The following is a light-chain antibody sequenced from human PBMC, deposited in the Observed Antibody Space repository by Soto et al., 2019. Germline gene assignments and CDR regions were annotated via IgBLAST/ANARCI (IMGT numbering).Light chain of an antibody. CDR3: SSYTIFNTPHVL. CDR2: DVS. Sequence: QSALTQPASVSGSPGQSITISCTGTRSDVGDYNYVSWYQQHPGEAPKLMLYDVSIRPSGVSNRFSGSKSGNTASLTISGLQAEDEADYYCSSYTIFNTPHVLFGGGTKVTVL. V-gene: IGLV2-14*01. CDR1: RSDVGDYNY. J-gene: IGLJ2*01.